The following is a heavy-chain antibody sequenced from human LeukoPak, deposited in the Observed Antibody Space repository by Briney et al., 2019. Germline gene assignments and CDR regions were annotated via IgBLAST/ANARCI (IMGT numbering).Heavy chain of an antibody. D-gene: IGHD1-26*01. CDR3: ARWGHYRAFDI. V-gene: IGHV4-34*01. CDR1: GGSFSGYY. CDR2: INHSGST. Sequence: SETLSLTCAVYGGSFSGYYWSWIRQPPGKGLEWIGEINHSGSTNYNPSLKSRVTISVDTSKNQFSLKLSSVTAADTAVYYCARWGHYRAFDIWGQGTMVTVSS. J-gene: IGHJ3*02.